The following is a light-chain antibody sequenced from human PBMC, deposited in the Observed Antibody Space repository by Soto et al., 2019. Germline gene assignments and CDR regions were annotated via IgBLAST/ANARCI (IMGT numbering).Light chain of an antibody. CDR2: EVT. CDR3: TSYTTCSTLYV. Sequence: QSLLTQPASVSASPGKSLTISCNGTSSDVGGYIYVSWYQQHPGKAPKLIIYEVTNRPSGVSDRFSGSKSGNTASLTISALQAEDEGDYYCTSYTTCSTLYVFGTGTKVTVL. CDR1: SSDVGGYIY. V-gene: IGLV2-14*01. J-gene: IGLJ1*01.